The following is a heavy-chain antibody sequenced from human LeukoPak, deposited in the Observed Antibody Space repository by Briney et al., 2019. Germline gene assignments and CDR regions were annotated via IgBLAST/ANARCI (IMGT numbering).Heavy chain of an antibody. V-gene: IGHV3-30*01. D-gene: IGHD3-16*01. CDR3: AREGDRHLTFDY. Sequence: GGSLRLFCAASGSTFSGHLMHWVRQAPGKGLEWVAATSYDGDEKYYADSVRGRFTISRDNSNNTVYLQMNGLRPEDTAVYFCAREGDRHLTFDYWGRGTLVTVSS. CDR1: GSTFSGHL. J-gene: IGHJ4*02. CDR2: TSYDGDEK.